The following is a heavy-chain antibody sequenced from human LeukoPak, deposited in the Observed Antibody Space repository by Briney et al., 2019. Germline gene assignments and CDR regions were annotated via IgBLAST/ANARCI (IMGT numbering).Heavy chain of an antibody. V-gene: IGHV4-61*02. CDR2: IYTSWST. J-gene: IGHJ5*02. CDR3: ARSYYVWGSYRNNWFDP. Sequence: PSQTMSPTCTVYGGSISSGSYYCSWIRQPAGKGLEWIGRIYTSWSTNYNPSLKSRVTISVDTSKNQFSLKLSSVTAADTAVYYCARSYYVWGSYRNNWFDPWGQGTLVTVSS. CDR1: GGSISSGSYY. D-gene: IGHD3-16*02.